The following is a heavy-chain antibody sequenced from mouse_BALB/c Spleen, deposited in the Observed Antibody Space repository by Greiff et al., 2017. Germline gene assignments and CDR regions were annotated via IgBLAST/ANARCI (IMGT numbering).Heavy chain of an antibody. Sequence: EVKLKESGPELVKPGASVKISCKASGYSFTGYFMNWVKQSHGKSLEWIGRINPYNGDTFYNQKFKGKATLTVDKSSSTAHMELLSLTSEDSAVYYCGRAGNGNYPAWFAYWGQGTLVTVSA. J-gene: IGHJ3*01. CDR3: GRAGNGNYPAWFAY. D-gene: IGHD2-1*01. CDR1: GYSFTGYF. V-gene: IGHV1-37*01. CDR2: INPYNGDT.